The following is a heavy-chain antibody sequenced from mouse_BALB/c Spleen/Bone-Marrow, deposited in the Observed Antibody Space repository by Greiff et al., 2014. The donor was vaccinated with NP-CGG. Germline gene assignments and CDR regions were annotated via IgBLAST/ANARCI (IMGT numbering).Heavy chain of an antibody. D-gene: IGHD1-2*01. J-gene: IGHJ4*01. CDR1: GFNIKDTY. CDR3: ARVTAATSYYAMDF. V-gene: IGHV14-3*02. Sequence: VQLQQSGAELVEPGASVKLSCTGSGFNIKDTYIHWVKQRPEQGLEWIGRIDPANGYTKYDPKFQAKATITADTFPNTSYLQLSSLAPEDSAVYYCARVTAATSYYAMDFWGQGTSVTVSS. CDR2: IDPANGYT.